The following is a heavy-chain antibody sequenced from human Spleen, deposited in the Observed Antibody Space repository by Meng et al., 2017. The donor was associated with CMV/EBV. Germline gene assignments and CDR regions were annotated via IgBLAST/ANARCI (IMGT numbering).Heavy chain of an antibody. J-gene: IGHJ4*02. D-gene: IGHD6-19*01. CDR2: IYSGGNI. Sequence: GGSLRLSCAASGFIVSSNYMSWVRQAPGRGLEWVSVIYSGGNIYYADSVKGRFTISRDNSKNTLYLQMNYLRAEDTAVYYCTMMDSSGWYYDFDYWGQGTLVTVSS. CDR3: TMMDSSGWYYDFDY. V-gene: IGHV3-53*01. CDR1: GFIVSSNY.